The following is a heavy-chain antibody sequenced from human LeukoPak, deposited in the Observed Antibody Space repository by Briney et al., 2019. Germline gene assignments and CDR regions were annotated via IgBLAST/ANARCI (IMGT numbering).Heavy chain of an antibody. D-gene: IGHD3-22*01. J-gene: IGHJ4*02. Sequence: GGSLRLSCAASGFTFSSYAMSWVRQAPGKGLEWVSAISGSGGSTYYADSVKGRFTISIDNSKNTLYLQMNSLRAEDTAVYYCTKRLDSSGYYYAPDYWGQGTLVTVSS. CDR2: ISGSGGST. CDR3: TKRLDSSGYYYAPDY. CDR1: GFTFSSYA. V-gene: IGHV3-23*01.